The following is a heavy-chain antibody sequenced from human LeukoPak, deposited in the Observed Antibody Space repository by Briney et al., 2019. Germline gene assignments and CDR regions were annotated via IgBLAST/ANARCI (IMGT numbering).Heavy chain of an antibody. CDR1: GFSVSSSY. CDR2: IYGGGST. Sequence: PGGSLRLSCAASGFSVSSSYMSWVRQAPGKGLEWVSLIYGGGSTNYADSVKGRFTISRDKSKNTLYLQMNSPRAEDAAVYYCAGTGSYSYFDHWGQGSLVTVSS. CDR3: AGTGSYSYFDH. V-gene: IGHV3-53*01. J-gene: IGHJ4*02. D-gene: IGHD3-9*01.